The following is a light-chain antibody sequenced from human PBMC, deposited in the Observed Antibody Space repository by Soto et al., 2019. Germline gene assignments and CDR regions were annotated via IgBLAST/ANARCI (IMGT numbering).Light chain of an antibody. Sequence: QSVLAQPASVSGSPGQSITISCTGTSSDVGNYKYVSWYQQHPGKAPKLMIYEVSNRPSGVSNRFSGSKSGNTASLTTSGLQAEDETDYYCFSYTSSGTYVFGTGTKGTVL. CDR1: SSDVGNYKY. CDR2: EVS. J-gene: IGLJ1*01. V-gene: IGLV2-14*01. CDR3: FSYTSSGTYV.